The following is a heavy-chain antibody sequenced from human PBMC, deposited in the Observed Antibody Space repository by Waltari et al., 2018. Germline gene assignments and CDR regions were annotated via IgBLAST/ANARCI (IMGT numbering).Heavy chain of an antibody. V-gene: IGHV4-39*01. D-gene: IGHD2-15*01. CDR3: VRHARTTSGGKHFDH. Sequence: QLQLQESGPRPAQASETLSLTCTVSVASISSSSYYWAWVRQPPGKGLEWIGNMYYSGSTYYNPSLKSRVTISGDTSKSQFSLKLSSVTAADTSMYYCVRHARTTSGGKHFDHWGQGMLVTVSP. CDR2: MYYSGST. J-gene: IGHJ4*02. CDR1: VASISSSSYY.